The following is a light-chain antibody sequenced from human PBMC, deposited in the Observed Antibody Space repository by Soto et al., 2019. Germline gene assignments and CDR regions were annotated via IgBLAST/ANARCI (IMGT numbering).Light chain of an antibody. CDR2: GAS. CDR1: QSVGSY. CDR3: QQYYSTPLS. V-gene: IGKV3D-15*01. J-gene: IGKJ4*01. Sequence: EIVMTQSPATLSVSPGERATLSCRASQSVGSYLAWYQQKPGQAPRLLIYGASSRATGIPDRFSGSGSGTDFTLTISSLQAEDVAVYYCQQYYSTPLSFGGGTKVDIK.